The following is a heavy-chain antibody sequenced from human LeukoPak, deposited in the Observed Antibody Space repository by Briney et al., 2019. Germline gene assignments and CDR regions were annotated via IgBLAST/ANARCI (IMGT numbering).Heavy chain of an antibody. CDR3: AREGIAVAEYFDY. V-gene: IGHV7-4-1*02. CDR2: INTNTGNP. Sequence: ASVKVSCKASGYTFTSYAMHWVRQVPGQRLEWMGWINTNTGNPTYAQGFTGRFVFSLDTSVSTAYLQISSLKAEDTAVYYCAREGIAVAEYFDYWGQGTLVTVSS. D-gene: IGHD6-19*01. CDR1: GYTFTSYA. J-gene: IGHJ4*02.